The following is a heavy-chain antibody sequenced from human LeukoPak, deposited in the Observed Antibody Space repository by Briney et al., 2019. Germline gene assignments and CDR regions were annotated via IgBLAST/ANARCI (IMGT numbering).Heavy chain of an antibody. J-gene: IGHJ6*03. CDR3: ARHVGTTGFYYYYYMDV. D-gene: IGHD4-11*01. V-gene: IGHV5-51*01. CDR1: GYSFTSYW. Sequence: GESLKISCKGSGYSFTSYWIGWVRQMPGKGLEWMGIIYPGDSDTRYSPSFQGQVTISADKSLSTAYLQWSSLKASDTAMYYCARHVGTTGFYYYYYMDVWGKGTTVTVSS. CDR2: IYPGDSDT.